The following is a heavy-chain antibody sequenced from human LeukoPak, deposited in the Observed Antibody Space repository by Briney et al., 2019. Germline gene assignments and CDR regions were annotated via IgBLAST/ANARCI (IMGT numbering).Heavy chain of an antibody. CDR1: GFTFSSYS. Sequence: GGSLRLSCAASGFTFSSYSMNWIRQAPGKGLEWVSSISSSSSYIYYADSVKGRFIISRDNARNLLYLQMHSLRADDTAMYYCARALTTDHSGRWFDPWGQGTLVTVSS. D-gene: IGHD4-17*01. V-gene: IGHV3-21*01. J-gene: IGHJ5*02. CDR3: ARALTTDHSGRWFDP. CDR2: ISSSSSYI.